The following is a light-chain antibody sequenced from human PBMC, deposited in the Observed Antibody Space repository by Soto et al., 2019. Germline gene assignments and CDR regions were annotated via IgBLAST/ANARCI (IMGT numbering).Light chain of an antibody. CDR3: SSYTNSITV. CDR2: DVS. J-gene: IGLJ3*02. V-gene: IGLV2-14*03. Sequence: QSVLTQPASVSGSPGQSITISCTGTSSDVGGYNYVSWYQQHPGKAPKLMIFDVSYRPSGVCNRFSGSKSGYTASLTISGLQAEDEADYYCSSYTNSITVFGGGTKLTVL. CDR1: SSDVGGYNY.